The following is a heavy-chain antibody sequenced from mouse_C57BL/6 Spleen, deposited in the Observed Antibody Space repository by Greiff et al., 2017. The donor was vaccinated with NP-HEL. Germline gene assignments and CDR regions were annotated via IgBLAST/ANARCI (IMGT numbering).Heavy chain of an antibody. J-gene: IGHJ2*01. CDR3: ARNPGRYFGC. CDR2: IWSGGST. Sequence: VQLQQSGPGLVQPSQSLSISCTASGFSLTSYGVHWVRQSPGKGLEWMGVIWSGGSTDYNAAFKSRLSISQDNSKSPVVTKMNSLKADDTAIYYCARNPGRYFGCWGQGTTLTVA. CDR1: GFSLTSYG. V-gene: IGHV2-2*01. D-gene: IGHD4-1*01.